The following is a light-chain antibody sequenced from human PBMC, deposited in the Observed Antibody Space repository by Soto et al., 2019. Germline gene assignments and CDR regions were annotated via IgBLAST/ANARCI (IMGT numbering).Light chain of an antibody. CDR3: QQSFSVPPYT. CDR1: QFINNF. Sequence: DIHMTQSPSSLSASVGDRVTMTCRASQFINNFLNWYQQMPGKSPRLLIAAAYTLHDGVPPRFIGSGSGTDFTLTITSLQPEDFATYYCQQSFSVPPYTFGQGTRLEIK. J-gene: IGKJ2*01. V-gene: IGKV1-39*01. CDR2: AAY.